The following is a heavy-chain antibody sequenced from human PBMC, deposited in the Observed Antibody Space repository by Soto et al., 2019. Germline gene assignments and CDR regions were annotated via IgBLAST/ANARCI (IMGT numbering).Heavy chain of an antibody. CDR3: ARSSRGWADVFDY. D-gene: IGHD6-19*01. CDR1: GFTFSTYS. J-gene: IGHJ4*02. Sequence: EVQLVESGGGLVQPGGSLRLSCTASGFTFSTYSMNWVRQAPGKGPEWVSYITSRSSAIYYAASVKGRFTISRDHAKYSLSLQMNDLSTEDTALSYGARSSRGWADVFDYWGQGTLVTVSS. CDR2: ITSRSSAI. V-gene: IGHV3-48*01.